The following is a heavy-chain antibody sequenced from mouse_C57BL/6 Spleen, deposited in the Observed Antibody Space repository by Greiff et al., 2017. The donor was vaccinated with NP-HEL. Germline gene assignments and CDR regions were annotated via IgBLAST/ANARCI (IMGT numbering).Heavy chain of an antibody. D-gene: IGHD1-1*01. CDR1: GYTFTDYN. Sequence: EVKLVESGPELVKPGASVKIPCKASGYTFTDYNMDWVKQSHGKSLEWIGDINPNNGGTIYNQKFKGKATLTVDKSSSTAYMELRSLTSEDTAVYYCARGELFTYAMDGWGKGTSVTVSS. J-gene: IGHJ4*01. CDR3: ARGELFTYAMDG. V-gene: IGHV1-18*01. CDR2: INPNNGGT.